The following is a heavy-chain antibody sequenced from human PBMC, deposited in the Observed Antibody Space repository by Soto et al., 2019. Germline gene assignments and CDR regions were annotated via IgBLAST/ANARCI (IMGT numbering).Heavy chain of an antibody. J-gene: IGHJ6*02. CDR3: ARDVDYDFWSGHVSDGLDV. CDR2: IHTTGRT. CDR1: GGSIDNYY. V-gene: IGHV4-4*07. Sequence: QVQLHESGPGLVKPSETLSLMCVVTGGSIDNYYWTWIRQPAGKGLEWIGRIHTTGRTSYNPSLKNRVTMAVDIFKNLVSLDLTSVTAADTAVYYCARDVDYDFWSGHVSDGLDVWGQGTTVTVSS. D-gene: IGHD3-3*01.